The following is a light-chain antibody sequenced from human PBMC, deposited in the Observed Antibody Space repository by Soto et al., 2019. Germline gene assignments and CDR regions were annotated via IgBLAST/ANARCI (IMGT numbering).Light chain of an antibody. CDR1: SGDVGTYNY. Sequence: QSALTQHASVSGSPGQSITISCTGTSGDVGTYNYVSWYQQHAGKVPKLMIYDVSNRPSGVSDRFSGSKSGNTASLTISGLQAEDEADYYGTSYTSSSTLVFGVGTKLTVL. J-gene: IGLJ2*01. V-gene: IGLV2-14*01. CDR2: DVS. CDR3: TSYTSSSTLV.